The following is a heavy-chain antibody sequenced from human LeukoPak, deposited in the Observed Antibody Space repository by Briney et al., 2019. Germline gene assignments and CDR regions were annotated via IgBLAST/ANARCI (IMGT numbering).Heavy chain of an antibody. D-gene: IGHD5-24*01. V-gene: IGHV3-7*03. CDR3: AKRDDYNSGSFDC. CDR1: GFTLSNYW. J-gene: IGHJ4*02. Sequence: PGGSLRLSCAASGFTLSNYWMSWVRQAPGKGLEWVANIKQDGSEKYYVDSVKGRFTISRDNAKNSLYLQMNSLRAEDTAVYYCAKRDDYNSGSFDCWGQGTLVTVSS. CDR2: IKQDGSEK.